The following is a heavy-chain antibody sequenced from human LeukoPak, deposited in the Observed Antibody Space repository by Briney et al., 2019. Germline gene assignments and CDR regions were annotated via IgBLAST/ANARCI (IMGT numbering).Heavy chain of an antibody. CDR1: GYTFTGYD. D-gene: IGHD2-15*01. CDR3: ARRTRELGYCSGGSCYHDAFDM. J-gene: IGHJ3*02. V-gene: IGHV1-8*01. Sequence: GASVKVSCKASGYTFTGYDINWVRQATGQGLEWMGWMNPNSGNTGYAQKFQGRVTMIRNTSISTAYMELSSLRSEDTAVYYCARRTRELGYCSGGSCYHDAFDMWGPGTMVTVSS. CDR2: MNPNSGNT.